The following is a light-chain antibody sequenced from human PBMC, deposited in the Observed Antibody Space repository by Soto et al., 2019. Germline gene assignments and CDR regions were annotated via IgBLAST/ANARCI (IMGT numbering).Light chain of an antibody. V-gene: IGKV1-5*01. Sequence: DIQMTQSPSTLSGSVGDRVTITCRASQTISSWLAWYQQKPGKAPKLLIYDASALPRGVPSRFSATVSGTEFSLTITRLQHEDFATYYCQQLFDSPITFGQGTRLEI. CDR3: QQLFDSPIT. CDR2: DAS. J-gene: IGKJ5*01. CDR1: QTISSW.